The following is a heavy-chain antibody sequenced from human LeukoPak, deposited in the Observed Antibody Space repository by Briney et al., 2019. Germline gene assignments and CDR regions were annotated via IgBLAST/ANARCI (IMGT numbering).Heavy chain of an antibody. J-gene: IGHJ4*02. CDR1: GGTFSSYA. V-gene: IGHV1-69*05. CDR3: ARVVRGWSTFDY. Sequence: ASAKVSCKASGGTFSSYAISWVRQAPRQGLEWMGGIIPIFGTANYAQKFQGRVTITTDESTSTAYMELSSLRSEDTAVYYCARVVRGWSTFDYWGQGTLVTVSS. D-gene: IGHD6-19*01. CDR2: IIPIFGTA.